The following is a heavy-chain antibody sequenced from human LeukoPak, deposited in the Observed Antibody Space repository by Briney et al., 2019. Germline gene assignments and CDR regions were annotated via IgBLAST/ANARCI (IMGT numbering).Heavy chain of an antibody. Sequence: AGSLRLSCATSKFNSNNYGMTWLRQAPGKGLEWVSYISGSGGSTQYADSVQGRFTISRDNSKNTLYLQMNSLTTEDTAVYYCARADGMDGSLDAFDIWGQGTMVTVSS. J-gene: IGHJ3*02. CDR1: KFNSNNYG. CDR3: ARADGMDGSLDAFDI. V-gene: IGHV3-23*01. D-gene: IGHD1-26*01. CDR2: ISGSGGST.